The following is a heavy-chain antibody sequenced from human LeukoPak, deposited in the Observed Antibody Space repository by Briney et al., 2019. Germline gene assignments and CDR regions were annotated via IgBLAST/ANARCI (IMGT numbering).Heavy chain of an antibody. CDR1: GFTFSSYA. CDR3: ARDLGPRSFSPDY. Sequence: PGRSLRLSCAASGFTFSSYAMHWVRHAPGKGLEWVAVISYDGSNKCYADSVEGRFTISRDNSKNTLYLQMNSLRAEDTAVYYCARDLGPRSFSPDYGGQGTLVTVSS. D-gene: IGHD2-15*01. CDR2: ISYDGSNK. V-gene: IGHV3-30-3*01. J-gene: IGHJ4*02.